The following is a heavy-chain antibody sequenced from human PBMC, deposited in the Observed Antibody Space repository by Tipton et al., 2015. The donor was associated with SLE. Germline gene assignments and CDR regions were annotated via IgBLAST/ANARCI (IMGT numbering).Heavy chain of an antibody. D-gene: IGHD6-13*01. CDR3: ARGVLSSSWTLDGMDV. CDR1: GFTFDDYA. CDR2: LSWNSASI. Sequence: SLRLSCAISGFTFDDYAMHWVRQAPGKGLEWVSGLSWNSASIGYADSVKGRFTISRDNAKNSLHLQMNSLRPEDTALYYCARGVLSSSWTLDGMDVWGQGTTVTVSS. V-gene: IGHV3-9*01. J-gene: IGHJ6*02.